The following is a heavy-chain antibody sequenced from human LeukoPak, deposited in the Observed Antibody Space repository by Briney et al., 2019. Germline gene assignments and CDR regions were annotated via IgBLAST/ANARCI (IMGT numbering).Heavy chain of an antibody. CDR1: GYSISSGYY. Sequence: SETLSLTCTVSGYSISSGYYWGWIRQPPGKGLEWIGSIYHSGSTYYNPSLKSRVTISVDTSKNQFSLKLSSVTAADTAVYYCARYREVGATVDYWGQGTLVTVSS. J-gene: IGHJ4*02. CDR2: IYHSGST. V-gene: IGHV4-38-2*02. D-gene: IGHD1-26*01. CDR3: ARYREVGATVDY.